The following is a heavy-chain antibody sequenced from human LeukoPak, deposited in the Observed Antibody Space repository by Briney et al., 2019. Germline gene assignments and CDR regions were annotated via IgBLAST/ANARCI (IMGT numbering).Heavy chain of an antibody. CDR1: GFTFSSYA. V-gene: IGHV3-30-3*01. Sequence: PGGSLRLSCAASGFTFSSYAMHWVRQAPGKGLEWVAVISYDGSNKYYADSVRGRFTISRDNSKNTLYLQMNSLRSDDTAVYYCARVDDFWSGSRDYWGQGTLVTVSS. D-gene: IGHD3-3*01. CDR3: ARVDDFWSGSRDY. J-gene: IGHJ4*02. CDR2: ISYDGSNK.